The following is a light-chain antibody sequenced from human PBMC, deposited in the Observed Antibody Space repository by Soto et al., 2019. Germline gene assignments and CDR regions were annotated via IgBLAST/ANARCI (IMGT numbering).Light chain of an antibody. CDR1: QTISSH. J-gene: IGKJ5*01. V-gene: IGKV1-39*01. Sequence: DVRISQSPSYLSAYVGDRVIITCRASQTISSHLNWYQQKPGKAPNLLVYAASSLQSGVPSRFTGSGSGTDFTLTISSLQPEDFATYFCQQSYTTPITLGQGTRLEIK. CDR2: AAS. CDR3: QQSYTTPIT.